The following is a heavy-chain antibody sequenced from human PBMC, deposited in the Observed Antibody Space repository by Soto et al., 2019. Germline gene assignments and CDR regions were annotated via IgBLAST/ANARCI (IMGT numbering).Heavy chain of an antibody. Sequence: SETLSLTCTVSGGSISSSSYYWGWIRQPPGKGLEWIGSIYYSGSTYYNPSLKSRVTISVDTSKNQFSLKLSSVTAADTAVYYCARRGPGDSIYYYYCMDVWGQGTTVTFSS. V-gene: IGHV4-39*01. CDR2: IYYSGST. J-gene: IGHJ6*02. D-gene: IGHD2-21*01. CDR3: ARRGPGDSIYYYYCMDV. CDR1: GGSISSSSYY.